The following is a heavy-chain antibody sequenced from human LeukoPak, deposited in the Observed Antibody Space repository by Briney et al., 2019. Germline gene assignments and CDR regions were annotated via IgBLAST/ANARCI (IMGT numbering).Heavy chain of an antibody. Sequence: ASVKVTCKASGYTFTSYDINWVRQATGQGLEWMGWMNPNSGNTGYAQKFQGRVTMTRNTSISTAYMELSSLRSEDTAVYYCARGGITIFGVVIPSNFDYWGQGTLVTVSS. V-gene: IGHV1-8*01. CDR1: GYTFTSYD. J-gene: IGHJ4*02. CDR3: ARGGITIFGVVIPSNFDY. D-gene: IGHD3-3*01. CDR2: MNPNSGNT.